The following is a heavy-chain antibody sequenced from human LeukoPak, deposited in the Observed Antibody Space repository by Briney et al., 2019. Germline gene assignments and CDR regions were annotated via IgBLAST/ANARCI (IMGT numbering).Heavy chain of an antibody. Sequence: SGTLSLTCAVSGGSISSSNWWSWVRQPPGKGLEWIGEIYHSGNTNYNPSLRSRVTISIDKSKNQFSLKLSSVTAADTAVYYCARSRGSGWYYYWGQGTLVTVSS. V-gene: IGHV4-4*02. CDR1: GGSISSSNW. D-gene: IGHD6-19*01. CDR2: IYHSGNT. J-gene: IGHJ4*02. CDR3: ARSRGSGWYYY.